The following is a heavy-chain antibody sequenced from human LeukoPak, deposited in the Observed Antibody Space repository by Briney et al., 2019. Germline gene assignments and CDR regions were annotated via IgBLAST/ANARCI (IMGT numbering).Heavy chain of an antibody. Sequence: GGSLRLSCVASEFTFSYYWMYWVRHAPGQGLVSVSRISSDGSSTTYAESVKGRFTISRDNAKNTLYLQMNSLRDEDTAVYYCSRRFDCWGQGTLVTVSS. V-gene: IGHV3-74*01. CDR1: EFTFSYYW. CDR2: ISSDGSST. CDR3: SRRFDC. J-gene: IGHJ4*02.